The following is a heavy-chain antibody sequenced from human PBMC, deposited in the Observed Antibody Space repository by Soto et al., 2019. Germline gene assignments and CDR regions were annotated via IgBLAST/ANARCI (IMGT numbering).Heavy chain of an antibody. D-gene: IGHD2-2*01. V-gene: IGHV4-59*01. J-gene: IGHJ6*03. CDR3: ARGGYCTSTSCFYYYMDV. CDR2: IYYTGST. Sequence: QVQLQESGPGLVKPLATLSLTCSVSGGFISSYYWSWIRQPPGKGLEWIGNIYYTGSTNYNPSLKSRVTMSVETSKQPFSLKLSSVTAADTALYYCARGGYCTSTSCFYYYMDVWGKGTTVTVSS. CDR1: GGFISSYY.